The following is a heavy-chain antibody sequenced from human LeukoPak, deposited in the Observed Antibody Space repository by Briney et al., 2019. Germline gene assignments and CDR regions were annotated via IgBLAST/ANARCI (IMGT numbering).Heavy chain of an antibody. CDR2: IYSGGYT. CDR3: ARRAGEYSHPYDY. CDR1: GLTVSRNF. J-gene: IGHJ4*02. Sequence: GGSLRLSCTLSGLTVSRNFISWLGQAPAKGLEWVSFIYSGGYTHYSDSVKGRFTISRDNSKNTLYLQMNSLRADDTAVHYCARRAGEYSHPYDYWGQGTLVTVSS. D-gene: IGHD4-17*01. V-gene: IGHV3-53*01.